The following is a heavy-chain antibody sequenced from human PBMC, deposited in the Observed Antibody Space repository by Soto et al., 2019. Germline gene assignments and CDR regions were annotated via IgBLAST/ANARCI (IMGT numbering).Heavy chain of an antibody. Sequence: GGSLRLSCAASGFTFSSYWMSWVRQAPGKGLEWVANIKQDGSEKYYVDSVKGRFTISRDNAKNSLYLQMNSLRAEDTAVYYCARDTTGTIIYYYMDVWGKGTTLTVSS. CDR3: ARDTTGTIIYYYMDV. D-gene: IGHD1-1*01. V-gene: IGHV3-7*01. CDR2: IKQDGSEK. CDR1: GFTFSSYW. J-gene: IGHJ6*03.